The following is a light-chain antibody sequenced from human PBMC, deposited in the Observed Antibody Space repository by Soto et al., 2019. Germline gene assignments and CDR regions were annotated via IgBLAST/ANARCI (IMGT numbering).Light chain of an antibody. J-gene: IGKJ1*01. CDR1: QSLLHSNGKTH. V-gene: IGKV2D-29*01. CDR2: EVS. Sequence: DIVMTQSPLFLSVTPGQPASISCRSSQSLLHSNGKTHLYWYLQKPGQPPQLLISEVSSRFSGVPERFSGSGSGTDFTLRIARVEAEDVGVYFCMQSIQLPRTFGQGTKVEIK. CDR3: MQSIQLPRT.